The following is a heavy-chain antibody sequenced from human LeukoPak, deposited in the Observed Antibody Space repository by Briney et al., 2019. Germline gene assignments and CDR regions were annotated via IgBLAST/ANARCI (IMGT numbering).Heavy chain of an antibody. CDR3: ANNFDY. J-gene: IGHJ4*02. CDR2: IWHDGSNK. V-gene: IGHV3-33*08. CDR1: GFTFSSYA. Sequence: GGSLRLSCAASGFTFSSYAMSWVRQAPGKGLEWVAVIWHDGSNKYYKDSVKGRFTISRDNSKNTVSLQMNSLRAEDTAVYYCANNFDYWGQGTLVTVSS.